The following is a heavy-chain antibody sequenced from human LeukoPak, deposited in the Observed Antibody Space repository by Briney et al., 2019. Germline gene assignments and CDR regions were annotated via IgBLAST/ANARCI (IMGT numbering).Heavy chain of an antibody. CDR1: GFTFSTYS. CDR2: ISSGSRYI. V-gene: IGHV3-21*04. Sequence: PGGSLRLSCAASGFTFSTYSMNWVRQAPGKGLEWVSSISSGSRYIHYADSVKGRFTIPRDNSKDSLYLQMNSLRIEDTALYYCAKRSRTNYFDYWGQGTLVTVSS. D-gene: IGHD1-1*01. CDR3: AKRSRTNYFDY. J-gene: IGHJ4*02.